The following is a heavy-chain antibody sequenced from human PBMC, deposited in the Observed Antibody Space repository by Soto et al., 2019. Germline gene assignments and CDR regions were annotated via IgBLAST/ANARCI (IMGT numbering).Heavy chain of an antibody. J-gene: IGHJ6*02. CDR3: ARKGDYYYGMDV. CDR2: IYYSGST. Sequence: QVQLQESGPGLVKPSETLSLTCTVSGGSISSYYWSWIRQPPGKGLEWIGYIYYSGSTNYNPSLKSRVTISVDTSKNQFSLKLSAVTAADTAVYYCARKGDYYYGMDVWGQGTTVTVSS. V-gene: IGHV4-59*01. CDR1: GGSISSYY.